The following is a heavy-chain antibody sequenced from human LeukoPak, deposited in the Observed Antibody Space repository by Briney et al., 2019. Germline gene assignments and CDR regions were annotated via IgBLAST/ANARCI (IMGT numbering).Heavy chain of an antibody. CDR3: ARGYGSRWFDP. CDR2: IYYSGST. V-gene: IGHV4-61*01. J-gene: IGHJ5*02. CDR1: GGSVSSGNYY. D-gene: IGHD3-10*01. Sequence: SETLSLTCTVSGGSVSSGNYYWSWIRQPPGKGLEWIGYIYYSGSTKYNPSLKSRVTISVDTSKNQFSLKLSSVTAADTAVYYCARGYGSRWFDPWGQGTLVTVSS.